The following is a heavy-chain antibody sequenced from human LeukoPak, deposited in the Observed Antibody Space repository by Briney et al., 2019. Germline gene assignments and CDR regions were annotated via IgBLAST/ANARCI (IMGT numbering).Heavy chain of an antibody. V-gene: IGHV3-64D*08. J-gene: IGHJ4*02. D-gene: IGHD6-19*01. CDR3: VKNGVYTSGWYGGYFDY. Sequence: GGSLRLSCSASGFTVSNYAMYWVRQAPGKGREYISAISSNGGSTYYADSVKGRFTISRDNSKNTLYLQMSSLRSEDTAVYYCVKNGVYTSGWYGGYFDYWGQGTLVTVSS. CDR1: GFTVSNYA. CDR2: ISSNGGST.